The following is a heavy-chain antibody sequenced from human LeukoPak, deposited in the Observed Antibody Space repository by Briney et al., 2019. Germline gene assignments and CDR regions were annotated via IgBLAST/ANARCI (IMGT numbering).Heavy chain of an antibody. J-gene: IGHJ4*02. CDR1: GGSITSGGYY. CDR2: IYYSGST. V-gene: IGHV4-31*03. Sequence: SETLSLTCSVSGGSITSGGYYWTWIRQHPGKGLGWIGYIYYSGSTFHNPSLKSRVSMSVDTSKNQFSLNLSSVTAADTAVYFCARGAEDVLTGDDDFYFDNWGQGSLVTVSS. CDR3: ARGAEDVLTGDDDFYFDN. D-gene: IGHD3-9*01.